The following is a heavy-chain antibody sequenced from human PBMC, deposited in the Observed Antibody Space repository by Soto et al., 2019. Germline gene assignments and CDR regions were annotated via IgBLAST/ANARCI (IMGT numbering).Heavy chain of an antibody. Sequence: QVQLQESGPGLVKPSQTLSLTCTVSGGSISSGGYYWSWIRQHPGKGLEWIGYIYYSGSTYYNPSLKSRVTISVDTSKNQFSLKLSSVTAADTAVYYCAREAGRLEGSIVATMSLGYGMDVWGQGTTVTVSS. J-gene: IGHJ6*02. V-gene: IGHV4-31*03. CDR3: AREAGRLEGSIVATMSLGYGMDV. CDR1: GGSISSGGYY. D-gene: IGHD5-12*01. CDR2: IYYSGST.